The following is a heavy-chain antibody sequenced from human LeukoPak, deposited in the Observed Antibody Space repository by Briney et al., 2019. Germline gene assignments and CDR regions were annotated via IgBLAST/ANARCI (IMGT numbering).Heavy chain of an antibody. V-gene: IGHV3-23*01. D-gene: IGHD6-19*01. CDR1: RFTFSSYG. CDR3: AKRSAESSGYFDY. CDR2: ITGSGAFT. Sequence: GGSLRLSCAASRFTFSSYGMTWVRQAPGRGLEWVSAITGSGAFTDYADSVKGRFTISRDNPKNTLYLQMNSLRAEDTAVYYCAKRSAESSGYFDYWGQGTLVTVSS. J-gene: IGHJ4*02.